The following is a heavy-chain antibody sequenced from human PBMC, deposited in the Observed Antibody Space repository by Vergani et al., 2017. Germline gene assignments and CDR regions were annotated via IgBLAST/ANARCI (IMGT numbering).Heavy chain of an antibody. CDR2: IYYSGST. CDR3: ARNLYCGGDCYSAVFDI. D-gene: IGHD2-21*02. Sequence: QVQLQESGPGLVKPSETLSLTCTVSGGSISSYYWSWIRQPPGKGLEWIGDIYYSGSTNYNPSLKSRVTISVDTSKNRFSLKLSSVTAADTAVYYCARNLYCGGDCYSAVFDIWGQARIATVSS. J-gene: IGHJ3*02. V-gene: IGHV4-59*01. CDR1: GGSISSYY.